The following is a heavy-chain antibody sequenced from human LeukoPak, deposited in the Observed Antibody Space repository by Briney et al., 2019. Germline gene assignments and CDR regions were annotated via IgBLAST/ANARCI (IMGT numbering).Heavy chain of an antibody. J-gene: IGHJ4*02. V-gene: IGHV3-64D*06. Sequence: GGSLRLSCSASGFTFSSHAMHWVRQAPGKGLEYVSAISSNGGSTYYADSVKGRFTISRDNSKNTLYLQMSSLRAEDTAVYYCARGYYYGSGSYFDYWGQGTLVTVSS. CDR1: GFTFSSHA. CDR3: ARGYYYGSGSYFDY. CDR2: ISSNGGST. D-gene: IGHD3-10*01.